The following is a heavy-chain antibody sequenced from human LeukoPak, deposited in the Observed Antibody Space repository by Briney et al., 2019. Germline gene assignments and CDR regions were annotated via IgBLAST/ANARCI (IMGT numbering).Heavy chain of an antibody. CDR3: ARGAGYSSGWYSDDLMGY. J-gene: IGHJ4*02. V-gene: IGHV1-18*01. D-gene: IGHD6-19*01. CDR1: GYTFTSYG. CDR2: ISAYNGNT. Sequence: GASVKVSCKASGYTFTSYGISWVRQAPGRGLEWMGWISAYNGNTNYAQKLQGRVTMTTDTSTSTAYMELRSLRSDNTAVYYCARGAGYSSGWYSDDLMGYWGQGTLVTVSS.